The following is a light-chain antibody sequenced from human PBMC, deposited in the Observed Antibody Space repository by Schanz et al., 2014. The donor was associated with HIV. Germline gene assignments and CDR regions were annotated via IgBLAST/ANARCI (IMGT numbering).Light chain of an antibody. J-gene: IGKJ4*01. V-gene: IGKV2-28*01. CDR3: MQRVAFPFT. Sequence: DIVMTQSPLSLPVPPGEPASISCRSSQSLLHSNGYNYLDWYLQKPGQSPQLLIYLGSNRASGVPDRFSGSGSGTDFTLKISRVEAEDVGVYYCMQRVAFPFTFGGGTKVEIE. CDR1: QSLLHSNGYNY. CDR2: LGS.